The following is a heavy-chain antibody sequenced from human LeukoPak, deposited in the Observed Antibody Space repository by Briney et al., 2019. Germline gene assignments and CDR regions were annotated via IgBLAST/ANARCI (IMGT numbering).Heavy chain of an antibody. CDR2: IYYSGST. CDR3: ARTTEGGYTYGYFYYYYMDV. J-gene: IGHJ6*03. CDR1: GGSISSSSYY. V-gene: IGHV4-61*05. D-gene: IGHD5-18*01. Sequence: PSETLSLTCTVSGGSISSSSYYWGWIRQPPGKGLEWIGYIYYSGSTNYKSSLKSRVTISVDTSKNQFSLKLNSVTAADTAVYYCARTTEGGYTYGYFYYYYMDVWGKGTTVTISS.